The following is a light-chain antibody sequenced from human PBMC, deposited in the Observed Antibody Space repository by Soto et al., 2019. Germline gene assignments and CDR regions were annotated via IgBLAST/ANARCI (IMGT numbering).Light chain of an antibody. Sequence: IVLTKSPGTLSLSPGERATLSCRASQSVSSTYLAWYQQKPGQAPRLHIYGASSRATGIPNRFSGSGSGTDFTLTISRLEPEEFAVYYCQQYNSWPLTFCRGTKVDIK. V-gene: IGKV3-20*01. CDR2: GAS. CDR3: QQYNSWPLT. CDR1: QSVSSTY. J-gene: IGKJ4*01.